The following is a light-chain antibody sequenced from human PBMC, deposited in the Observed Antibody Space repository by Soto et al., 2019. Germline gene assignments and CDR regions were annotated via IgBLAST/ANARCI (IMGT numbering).Light chain of an antibody. CDR1: QSISSW. J-gene: IGKJ1*01. Sequence: DVQMTQSPSPLSASVGDRVTITCRASQSISSWLAWYQQKPGKAPKLLIYQASTLESGVPSNFSGSGSGTEFALTIGSLQPEDFATYYCQQYNSYPWTFGQGTKVDVK. V-gene: IGKV1-5*03. CDR2: QAS. CDR3: QQYNSYPWT.